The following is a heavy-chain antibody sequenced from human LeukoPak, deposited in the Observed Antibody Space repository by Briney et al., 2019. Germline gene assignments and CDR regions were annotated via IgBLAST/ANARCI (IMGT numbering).Heavy chain of an antibody. CDR3: AKRGVVIRVILVGFHREAYYFDS. CDR1: GFTLSSYE. CDR2: ISSSGSTI. V-gene: IGHV3-48*03. D-gene: IGHD2-21*01. Sequence: PGGSLRLSCAASGFTLSSYEMNCVRQAPGKGLEWGSYISSSGSTIYYADSVKGRFTISRDNDKNSLYLQMNSLRAEDTAVYFCAKRGVVIRVILVGFHREAYYFDSWGQGALVTVSS. J-gene: IGHJ4*02.